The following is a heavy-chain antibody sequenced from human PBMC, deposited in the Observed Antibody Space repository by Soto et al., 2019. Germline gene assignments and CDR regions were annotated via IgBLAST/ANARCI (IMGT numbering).Heavy chain of an antibody. CDR2: IIPIFGTA. J-gene: IGHJ6*02. D-gene: IGHD2-15*01. Sequence: GASVKVSCKASGGTFSSYAISWVRLAPGQGLEWMGGIIPIFGTANYARKFQGRVTITADESTSTAYMELSSLRSEDTAVYYCARGEADCSGGSCYGVKTRVVYYYYGMDVWGQGTTVTVSS. V-gene: IGHV1-69*13. CDR3: ARGEADCSGGSCYGVKTRVVYYYYGMDV. CDR1: GGTFSSYA.